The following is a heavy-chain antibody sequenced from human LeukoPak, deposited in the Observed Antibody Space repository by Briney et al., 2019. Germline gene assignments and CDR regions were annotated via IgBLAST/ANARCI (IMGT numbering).Heavy chain of an antibody. D-gene: IGHD5-24*01. CDR2: IDGYGSSP. V-gene: IGHV3-74*03. J-gene: IGHJ4*02. Sequence: PGGSLRLSCAASGFTFSSYWMHWVRQAPGKGLVWVSRIDGYGSSPTYADSVKGRFTISRDNAKNTLYLQMNSLGAEDTAVYYCARGEMATPSGGGFSIDSWGQGTLVTVYS. CDR3: ARGEMATPSGGGFSIDS. CDR1: GFTFSSYW.